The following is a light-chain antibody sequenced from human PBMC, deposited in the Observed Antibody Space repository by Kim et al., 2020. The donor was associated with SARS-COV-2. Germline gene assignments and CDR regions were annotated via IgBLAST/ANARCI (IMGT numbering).Light chain of an antibody. CDR1: KLGDKY. Sequence: SYELTQPPSVSVSPGQTASITCSGDKLGDKYACWYQQKPGQSPVLVIYQDSKRPSGIPERFSGSNSGNTATPTISGTQAMDEADYYCQAWDRSVVFGGGT. V-gene: IGLV3-1*01. CDR3: QAWDRSVV. CDR2: QDS. J-gene: IGLJ2*01.